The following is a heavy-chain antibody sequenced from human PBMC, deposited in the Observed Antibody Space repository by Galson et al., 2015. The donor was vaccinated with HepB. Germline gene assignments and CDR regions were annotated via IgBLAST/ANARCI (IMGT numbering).Heavy chain of an antibody. CDR1: GFTFSSYG. Sequence: SLRLSCAASGFTFSSYGMDWVRQAPGKGLEWVAVIWYDGSNKYYADSVKGRFTISRDNSKNTLYLQMNSLRAEDTAVYYCARDTSNYYDSPGAFDIWGQGTMVTVSS. J-gene: IGHJ3*02. D-gene: IGHD3-22*01. CDR2: IWYDGSNK. CDR3: ARDTSNYYDSPGAFDI. V-gene: IGHV3-33*01.